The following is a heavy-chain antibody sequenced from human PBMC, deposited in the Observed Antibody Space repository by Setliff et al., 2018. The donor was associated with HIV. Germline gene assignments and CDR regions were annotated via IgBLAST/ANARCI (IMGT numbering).Heavy chain of an antibody. CDR2: IYSSGKT. Sequence: SETLSLTCTVSNVSINSYYWSWIRQPAGRALEWIGRIYSSGKTNYNPSLKSRVKMSIDTSKNQFSLKLTSVTAADTAVYYCARGPSLQTTLFDYWGQGTLVTVPS. J-gene: IGHJ4*02. CDR1: NVSINSYY. V-gene: IGHV4-4*07. CDR3: ARGPSLQTTLFDY.